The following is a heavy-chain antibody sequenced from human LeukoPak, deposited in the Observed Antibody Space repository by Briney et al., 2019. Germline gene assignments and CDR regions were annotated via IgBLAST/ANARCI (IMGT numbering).Heavy chain of an antibody. CDR2: ISAYNGNT. CDR1: GYTFTSYG. D-gene: IGHD6-13*01. CDR3: AREGSRYSRKKYGMDV. J-gene: IGHJ6*02. Sequence: ASVKVSCKASGYTFTSYGISWVRQAPGQGLDWMGWISAYNGNTNYAQKLQGRVTMTTDTSTSTAYMELRSLRSDDTAVYYCAREGSRYSRKKYGMDVWGQGTTVTVSS. V-gene: IGHV1-18*01.